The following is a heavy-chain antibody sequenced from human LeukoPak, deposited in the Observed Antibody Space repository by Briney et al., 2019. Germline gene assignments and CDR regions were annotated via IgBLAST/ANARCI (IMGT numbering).Heavy chain of an antibody. CDR2: IYYSGST. V-gene: IGHV4-59*01. D-gene: IGHD1-26*01. CDR1: GGSISSYY. CDR3: ARDSPPWRSGSYYTGFDY. Sequence: ETLSLTCNVSGGSISSYYWSWIRQPPGKGLEWIGYIYYSGSTNYNPSLKSRVTISVDTSKNQFSLKLSSVTAADTAVYYCARDSPPWRSGSYYTGFDYWGQGTLVTVSS. J-gene: IGHJ4*02.